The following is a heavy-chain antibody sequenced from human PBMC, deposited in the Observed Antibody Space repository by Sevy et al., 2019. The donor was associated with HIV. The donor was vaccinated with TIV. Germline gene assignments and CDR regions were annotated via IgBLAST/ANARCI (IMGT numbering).Heavy chain of an antibody. V-gene: IGHV3-30*02. CDR1: GFTFSSYG. CDR3: TGITMVQGVISPYGMDV. D-gene: IGHD3-10*01. CDR2: IRYDGSNK. J-gene: IGHJ6*02. Sequence: GGSLRLSCAAPGFTFSSYGMHWVRQAPGKGLEWVAFIRYDGSNKYYADSVKGRFTISRDNSKNTLYLQMNSLRAEDTAVYYCTGITMVQGVISPYGMDVWGQGTTVTVSS.